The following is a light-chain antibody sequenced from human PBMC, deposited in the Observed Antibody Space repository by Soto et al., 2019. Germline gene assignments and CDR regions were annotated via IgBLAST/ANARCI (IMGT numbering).Light chain of an antibody. V-gene: IGKV1-5*03. CDR2: RAS. Sequence: DIQMTQSPSTLSASVGDRVTITCRASQSINNWLAWYQQKPGKAPNLLIYRASSLETGVPSRFSGSGSGTEFPPHVRKLQPDDFATYYLQQYTRPPWTFGQGTKVEIK. J-gene: IGKJ1*01. CDR1: QSINNW. CDR3: QQYTRPPWT.